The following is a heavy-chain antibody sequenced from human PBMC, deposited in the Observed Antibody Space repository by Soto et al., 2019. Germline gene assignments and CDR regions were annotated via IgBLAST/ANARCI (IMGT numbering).Heavy chain of an antibody. CDR1: GGTFSSYG. Sequence: GASVKVSCKASGGTFSSYGISWVRQAPGQGLEWMGWISAYNGNTNYAQKLQGRVTMTTDTSTSTAYMELRSLRSDDTAVYYCARDLSIVGPIRCDYWGQGTLVTVSS. J-gene: IGHJ4*02. D-gene: IGHD1-26*01. CDR2: ISAYNGNT. V-gene: IGHV1-18*01. CDR3: ARDLSIVGPIRCDY.